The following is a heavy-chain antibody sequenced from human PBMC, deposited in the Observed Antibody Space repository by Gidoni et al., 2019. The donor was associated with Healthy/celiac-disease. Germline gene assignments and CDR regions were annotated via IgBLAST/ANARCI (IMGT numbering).Heavy chain of an antibody. J-gene: IGHJ6*02. CDR3: ARDSSSSGYYYYGMDV. D-gene: IGHD6-6*01. V-gene: IGHV1-69*01. CDR2: IIPIFGTA. CDR1: GGTFSSYS. Sequence: QVQLVQSGAEVKKPGSSVQFSCKASGGTFSSYSISWVRQAPGQGLEWMGGIIPIFGTANYAQKFQGRVTITADESTSTAYMELSSLRSEDTAVYYCARDSSSSGYYYYGMDVWGQGTTVTVSS.